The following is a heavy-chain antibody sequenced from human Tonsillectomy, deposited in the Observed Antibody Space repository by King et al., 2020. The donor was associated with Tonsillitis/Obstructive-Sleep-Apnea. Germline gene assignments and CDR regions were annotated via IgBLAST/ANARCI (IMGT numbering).Heavy chain of an antibody. CDR2: IDPSDSYT. CDR3: ARSGTASGYDSEAYYYYYYMDV. CDR1: GYSFTSYW. V-gene: IGHV5-10-1*01. Sequence: VQLVESGAEVKKPGESLRISCKGSGYSFTSYWISWVRQMPGKGLEWMGSIDPSDSYTNYSPSFQGHVTISADKSISTAYLQWSSLKASDTAMYYCARSGTASGYDSEAYYYYYYMDVWGKGTTVTVSS. J-gene: IGHJ6*03. D-gene: IGHD5-12*01.